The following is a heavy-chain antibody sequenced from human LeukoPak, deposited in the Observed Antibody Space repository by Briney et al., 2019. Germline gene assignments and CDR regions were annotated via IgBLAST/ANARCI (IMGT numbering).Heavy chain of an antibody. CDR2: ISYDGSNK. V-gene: IGHV3-30*18. Sequence: GGSLRLSCAASGFTFSSYGMHWVRQAPGKGLEWVAVISYDGSNKYYADSVKGRFTISRDNSKNTLYLQMNSLRAEDTAVYYCAKDRGNYFDYWGQGTLVAVSS. CDR3: AKDRGNYFDY. J-gene: IGHJ4*02. D-gene: IGHD3-10*01. CDR1: GFTFSSYG.